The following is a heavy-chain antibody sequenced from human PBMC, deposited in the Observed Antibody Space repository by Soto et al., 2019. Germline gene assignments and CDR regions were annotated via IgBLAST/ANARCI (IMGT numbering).Heavy chain of an antibody. Sequence: SETLSLTCTVSGGSISSYYWSWIRQPPGKGLEWIGYIYYSGSTNYNPSLKSRVTISVDTSKNQFSLKLSSVTAADTAVYYCARAWYSSGWYASNYYYYYMDVWGKGTTVTVSS. D-gene: IGHD6-19*01. CDR2: IYYSGST. CDR1: GGSISSYY. J-gene: IGHJ6*03. CDR3: ARAWYSSGWYASNYYYYYMDV. V-gene: IGHV4-59*01.